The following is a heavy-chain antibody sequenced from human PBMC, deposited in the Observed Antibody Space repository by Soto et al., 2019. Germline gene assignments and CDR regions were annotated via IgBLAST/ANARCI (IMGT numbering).Heavy chain of an antibody. D-gene: IGHD6-6*01. CDR2: IYTSGST. CDR1: GGSISSYY. V-gene: IGHV4-4*07. J-gene: IGHJ6*02. Sequence: PSETLSLTCTVSGGSISSYYWSWIRQPAGKGLEWIGRIYTSGSTNYNPSLKSRVTMSVDTSKNQFSLKLSSVTAADTVVYYCRAARPDYYYGMDVWGQGTTVTVSS. CDR3: RAARPDYYYGMDV.